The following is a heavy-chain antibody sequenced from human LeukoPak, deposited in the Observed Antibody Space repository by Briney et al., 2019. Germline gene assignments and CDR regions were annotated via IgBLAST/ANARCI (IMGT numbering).Heavy chain of an antibody. Sequence: PGGSLRLSCAASGFTFSSYGMHWVRQAPGKGLEWVAFIRYDGSNKYYADSVKGRFTISRDNSKNTLYQQMNSLRAEDTAVYYCAKDYPGEQWLDVLDYWGQGTLVTVSS. J-gene: IGHJ4*02. D-gene: IGHD6-19*01. CDR3: AKDYPGEQWLDVLDY. CDR1: GFTFSSYG. V-gene: IGHV3-30*02. CDR2: IRYDGSNK.